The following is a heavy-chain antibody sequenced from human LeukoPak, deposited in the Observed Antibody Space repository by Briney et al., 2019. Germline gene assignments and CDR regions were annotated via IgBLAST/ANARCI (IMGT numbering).Heavy chain of an antibody. CDR3: AHIGGATDFGY. V-gene: IGHV3-30*03. Sequence: GGSLRLSCAASGFTFSSYGMHWVRQAPGKGLEWVAVISYDGSNKYYADSVKGRFTISRDNSKNTLYLQMNSLRAEDTAVYYCAHIGGATDFGYWGQGTLVTVSS. J-gene: IGHJ4*02. CDR2: ISYDGSNK. D-gene: IGHD1-26*01. CDR1: GFTFSSYG.